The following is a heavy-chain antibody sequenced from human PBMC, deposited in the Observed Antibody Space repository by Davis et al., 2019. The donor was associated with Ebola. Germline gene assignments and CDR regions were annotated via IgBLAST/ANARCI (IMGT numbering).Heavy chain of an antibody. CDR3: ARDPTIVVEPPAIYYYYYMDD. V-gene: IGHV3-33*01. D-gene: IGHD2-2*01. Sequence: SRTAPGLTFSTYVMHRVRQSPGTGPEWVAVIWYDGSNKYYADSVKGRFTISRDNSKNTLYLHMNSLRAEDTAVYYCARDPTIVVEPPAIYYYYYMDDWGKGTTITVSS. J-gene: IGHJ6*03. CDR2: IWYDGSNK. CDR1: GLTFSTYV.